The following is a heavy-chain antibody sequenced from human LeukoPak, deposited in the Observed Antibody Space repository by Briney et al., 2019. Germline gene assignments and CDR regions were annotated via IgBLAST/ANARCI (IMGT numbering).Heavy chain of an antibody. CDR1: GGSFSGYY. J-gene: IGHJ4*02. CDR2: INHSGST. CDR3: ARPRGRYYYDSSGYYYGGFDY. Sequence: PSETLSLTCAVYGGSFSGYYWSWIRQPPGKGLEWIGEINHSGSTNYNPSLKSRVTISVDTSKNRFSLKLSSVTAADTAVYYCARPRGRYYYDSSGYYYGGFDYWGQGTLVTVSS. D-gene: IGHD3-22*01. V-gene: IGHV4-34*01.